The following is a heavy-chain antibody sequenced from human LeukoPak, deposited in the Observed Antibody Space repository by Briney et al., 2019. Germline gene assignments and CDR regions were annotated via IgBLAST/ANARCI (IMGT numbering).Heavy chain of an antibody. J-gene: IGHJ4*02. CDR3: ARDLDYSTGFDY. V-gene: IGHV3-21*01. CDR2: ISSTGTYI. CDR1: GFTFSSSTFGSYT. Sequence: KTGGSLRLSCATSGFTFSSSTFGSYTMNWVRQAPGKGLEWVSCISSTGTYIYYTDSVKGRFTISRDIANSLLYLQMNSLRADDTAVYYCARDLDYSTGFDYWGQGTLVTVSS. D-gene: IGHD4-11*01.